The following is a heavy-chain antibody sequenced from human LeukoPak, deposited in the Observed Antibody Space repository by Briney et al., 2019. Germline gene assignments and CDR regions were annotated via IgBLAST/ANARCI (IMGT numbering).Heavy chain of an antibody. CDR1: GYKFSTYW. Sequence: GGSLKISCKCSGYKFSTYWIGWVRQMPGKGLEWMGIIYPGDSDTRYSPSFQGQVTISADKSISTAYLQWSSLKASDTAMYYCARHKSAYYDFWRVLDAFDIWGQGTMVTVSS. J-gene: IGHJ3*02. D-gene: IGHD3-3*01. CDR3: ARHKSAYYDFWRVLDAFDI. V-gene: IGHV5-51*01. CDR2: IYPGDSDT.